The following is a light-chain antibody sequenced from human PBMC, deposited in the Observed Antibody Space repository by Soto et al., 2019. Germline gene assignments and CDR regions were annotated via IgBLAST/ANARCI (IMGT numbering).Light chain of an antibody. CDR2: AAS. V-gene: IGKV1-12*01. Sequence: DIQLTQSPSFLSASVGARVTITCRASQGTSSYLAWFQQKPGRAPKLLIYAASSLQSGVPSRFSGSGSGTHFTLTISSLQPEDFATYYCQQANTFPLTFGQGTRLEIK. CDR1: QGTSSY. CDR3: QQANTFPLT. J-gene: IGKJ5*01.